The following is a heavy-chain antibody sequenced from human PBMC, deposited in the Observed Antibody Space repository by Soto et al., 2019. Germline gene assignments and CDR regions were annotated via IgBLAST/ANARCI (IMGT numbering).Heavy chain of an antibody. D-gene: IGHD1-26*01. CDR1: GTSVRSGTYY. Sequence: QVQLQESGPGQLKPSETLSLTCSVSGTSVRSGTYYWTWIRQHPGKGLEWLGYMYYGGRTNYNPAIKSRLTMSIDESKDQFALRLHSVTAADTAMYYCAGDRIGPGATFDLWGQGNLVAVSS. CDR2: MYYGGRT. CDR3: AGDRIGPGATFDL. J-gene: IGHJ4*02. V-gene: IGHV4-61*01.